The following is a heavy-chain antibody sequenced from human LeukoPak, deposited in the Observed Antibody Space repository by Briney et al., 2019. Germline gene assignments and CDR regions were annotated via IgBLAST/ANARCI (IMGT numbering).Heavy chain of an antibody. CDR2: IKSDGST. CDR3: ARAPSEIGGYYPEYFRH. D-gene: IGHD3-22*01. V-gene: IGHV3-74*01. Sequence: GGSLRLSCAASGFTFSSYWMHWVRQAPGKGLVWVSRIKSDGSTRYADSVKGRFTISRDNAKNTVSLQMNSLRAEDAGVYYCARAPSEIGGYYPEYFRHWGQGTLVTVSP. CDR1: GFTFSSYW. J-gene: IGHJ1*01.